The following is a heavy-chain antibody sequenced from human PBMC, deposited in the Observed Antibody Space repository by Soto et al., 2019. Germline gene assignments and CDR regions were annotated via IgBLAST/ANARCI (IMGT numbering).Heavy chain of an antibody. CDR1: GFTFSSYD. V-gene: IGHV3-13*04. CDR2: IGTAGDT. CDR3: ARGITMVRGVILDYFDY. J-gene: IGHJ4*02. Sequence: EVQLVESGGGLVQPGGSLRLSCAASGFTFSSYDMHWVRQATGKGLEWVSAIGTAGDTYYPGSVKGRFTISRENAKNSLYLQMNSLRAGDTAVYYCARGITMVRGVILDYFDYWGQGTLVTVPS. D-gene: IGHD3-10*01.